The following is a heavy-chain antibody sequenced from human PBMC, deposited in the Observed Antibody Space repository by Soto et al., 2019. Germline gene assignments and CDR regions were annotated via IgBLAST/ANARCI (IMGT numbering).Heavy chain of an antibody. CDR2: IYYSGST. CDR1: GGCISSSSYY. V-gene: IGHV4-39*01. J-gene: IGHJ3*02. Sequence: SETLSLTCTVSGGCISSSSYYWGWIRQPPGKGLEWIGSIYYSGSTYYNPSLKSRVTISVDTSKNQFSLKLSSVTAADTAVYYCATLAAAGTSGLFDIWGQGTMVTVSS. D-gene: IGHD6-13*01. CDR3: ATLAAAGTSGLFDI.